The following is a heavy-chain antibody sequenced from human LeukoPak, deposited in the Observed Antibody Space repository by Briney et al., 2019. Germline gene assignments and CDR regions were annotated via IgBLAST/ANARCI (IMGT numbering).Heavy chain of an antibody. D-gene: IGHD3-10*01. CDR1: GFTVSSNY. CDR3: ARGRPYSYGSGQFDY. J-gene: IGHJ4*02. CDR2: IYSGGST. V-gene: IGHV3-53*01. Sequence: GGSLRLSCAASGFTVSSNYMSWVRQAPGKGLEWVSVIYSGGSTYHADSVKGRFTISRDNSKNTLYLQMNSLRAEDTVVYYCARGRPYSYGSGQFDYWGQGTLVTVSS.